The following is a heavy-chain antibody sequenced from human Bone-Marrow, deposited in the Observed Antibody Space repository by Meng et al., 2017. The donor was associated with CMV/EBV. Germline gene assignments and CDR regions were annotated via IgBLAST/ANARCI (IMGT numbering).Heavy chain of an antibody. CDR3: ARATYSSGRFDY. Sequence: LRLSCAVYGGSFSDYYWSWIRQPPGKGLEWIGEINHSGSTNYNPSLKSRVTISVDTSKNQFSLKLSSVTAADTAVYYCARATYSSGRFDYWGQGTLVTVSS. CDR1: GGSFSDYY. D-gene: IGHD6-19*01. J-gene: IGHJ4*02. CDR2: INHSGST. V-gene: IGHV4-34*09.